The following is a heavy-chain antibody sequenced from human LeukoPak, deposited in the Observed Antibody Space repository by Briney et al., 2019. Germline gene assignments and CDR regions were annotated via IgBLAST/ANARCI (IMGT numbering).Heavy chain of an antibody. CDR1: GITFSSYA. CDR3: AKSSSWSAGYNWFDP. CDR2: ISGSGGST. D-gene: IGHD6-13*01. J-gene: IGHJ5*02. V-gene: IGHV3-23*01. Sequence: GGSLRLSCAASGITFSSYAMSWVRQAPGKGLEWVSAISGSGGSTYYADSVKGRFTISRDNSKNTLYLQMNSLRAEDTAVYYCAKSSSWSAGYNWFDPWGQGTLVTVSS.